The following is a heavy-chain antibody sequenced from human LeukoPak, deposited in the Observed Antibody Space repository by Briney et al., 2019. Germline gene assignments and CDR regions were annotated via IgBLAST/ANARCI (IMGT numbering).Heavy chain of an antibody. CDR1: GFTFSDSA. V-gene: IGHV3-23*01. J-gene: IGHJ6*02. Sequence: PGGSLRLSCVASGFTFSDSAMHWVRQAPGKGLEWVSTISDNGRSTHYADSVEGRFTISRDNSKNTLDLQMNSLKDEDTAIYYCAKDVRPGGGGMDVWGQGTTVTVSS. D-gene: IGHD3-10*02. CDR3: AKDVRPGGGGMDV. CDR2: ISDNGRST.